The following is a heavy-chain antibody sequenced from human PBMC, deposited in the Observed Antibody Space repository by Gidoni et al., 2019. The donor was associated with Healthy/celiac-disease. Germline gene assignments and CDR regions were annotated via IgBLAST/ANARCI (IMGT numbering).Heavy chain of an antibody. V-gene: IGHV1-46*01. J-gene: IGHJ4*02. Sequence: QVQLVQSGAEVQKPGASVKVSCKASGYPCTSYYMHGLRQAPGQGLEWMGIINPSGGSTSYAQKFQGRVTMTRDTSTSTVYMEMSSLRSEDTAVYYCARASYSSSTPDYWGQGTLVTVSS. CDR2: INPSGGST. D-gene: IGHD6-6*01. CDR1: GYPCTSYY. CDR3: ARASYSSSTPDY.